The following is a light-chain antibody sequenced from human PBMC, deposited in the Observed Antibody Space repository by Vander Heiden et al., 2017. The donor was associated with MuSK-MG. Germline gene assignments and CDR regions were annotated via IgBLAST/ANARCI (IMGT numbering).Light chain of an antibody. J-gene: IGKJ4*01. CDR1: QSVSSY. Sequence: EIVLTQSPATLSLSPGERATLSCRASQSVSSYLAWYQQKPVQAPRLLIYDASNSATGIPARFSGSGSGTDFTLTISSLEPEDFAVYYCHQRSNWPLTFGGGTKVEIK. CDR3: HQRSNWPLT. CDR2: DAS. V-gene: IGKV3-11*01.